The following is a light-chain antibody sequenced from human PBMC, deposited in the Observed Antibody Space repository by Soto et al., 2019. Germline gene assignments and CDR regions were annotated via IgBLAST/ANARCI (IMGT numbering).Light chain of an antibody. V-gene: IGLV1-40*01. Sequence: QSVLTQPPSVSGAPGQKVTISCTGGRPHIGAGYGVHWYQQLPGTAPKLLIHGNSNRPSGVPDRFSGSKSGTSASLAITGLQAEDEADYYCQSYDSSLSGLVFGTGTKLTVL. J-gene: IGLJ1*01. CDR2: GNS. CDR3: QSYDSSLSGLV. CDR1: RPHIGAGYG.